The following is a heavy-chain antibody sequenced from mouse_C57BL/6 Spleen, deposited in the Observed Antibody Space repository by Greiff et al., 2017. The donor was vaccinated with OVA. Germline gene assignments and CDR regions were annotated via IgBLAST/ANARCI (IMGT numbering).Heavy chain of an antibody. D-gene: IGHD1-1*01. CDR1: GYTFTSYW. CDR3: ARWGYGSSYPFAY. Sequence: QVQLKQPGTELVKPGASVKLSCKASGYTFTSYWMHWVKQRPGQGLEWIGNINPSNGGTNYNEKFKSKATLTVDKSSSTAYMQLSSLTSEDSAVYYCARWGYGSSYPFAYWGQGTLVTVSA. CDR2: INPSNGGT. J-gene: IGHJ3*01. V-gene: IGHV1-53*01.